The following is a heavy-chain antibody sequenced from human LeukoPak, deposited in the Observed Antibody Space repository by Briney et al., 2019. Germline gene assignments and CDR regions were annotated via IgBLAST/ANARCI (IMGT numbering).Heavy chain of an antibody. CDR2: IYYSGST. CDR1: GGSISSHY. D-gene: IGHD6-13*01. Sequence: KASETLSLTCTVSGGSISSHYWSWIRQPPGKRLEWIGYIYYSGSTNYNPSLKSRVTISVDTSKNQFSLKLSSVTAADTAVYYCARATAVQEYYFDYWGQGTLVTVSS. J-gene: IGHJ4*02. CDR3: ARATAVQEYYFDY. V-gene: IGHV4-59*11.